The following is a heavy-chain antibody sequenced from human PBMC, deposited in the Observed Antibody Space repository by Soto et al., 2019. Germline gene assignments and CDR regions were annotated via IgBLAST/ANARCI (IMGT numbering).Heavy chain of an antibody. V-gene: IGHV3-7*01. CDR2: INKGGNEK. CDR1: GCIFSTYL. CDR3: VGALTYEAPYYYYGMDX. D-gene: IGHD3-16*01. J-gene: IGHJ6*02. Sequence: GGCLRLSCDASGCIFSTYLMSYVRQAPGKGLEGAANINKGGNEKFYVCSVKGRFTISIDNAKKSLFLQMNSLIPEDTAVYYCVGALTYEAPYYYYGMDXWGQVTRVTFS.